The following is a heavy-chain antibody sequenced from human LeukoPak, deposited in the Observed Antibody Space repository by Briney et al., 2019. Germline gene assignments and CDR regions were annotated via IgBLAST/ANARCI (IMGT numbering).Heavy chain of an antibody. J-gene: IGHJ4*02. V-gene: IGHV4-34*01. CDR3: AREPLAAAVNFDY. CDR1: GGSFSGYY. D-gene: IGHD6-13*01. CDR2: INHSGST. Sequence: KPSETLSLTCAVYGGSFSGYYWSWIRQPPGKGLEWIGEINHSGSTNYNPSLKSRVTISVDTSKNQFSLKLSSVTAEDTAVYYCAREPLAAAVNFDYWGQGTLVTVSS.